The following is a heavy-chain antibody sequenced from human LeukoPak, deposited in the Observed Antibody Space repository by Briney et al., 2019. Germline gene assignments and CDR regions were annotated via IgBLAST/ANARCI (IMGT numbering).Heavy chain of an antibody. D-gene: IGHD1-14*01. V-gene: IGHV1-2*06. Sequence: ASVKVSCKASGYTFTGYYMHWVRQAPGQGLEWMGRINPNSGGTNYAQKFQVRVTMTRDTSISTAYMELSRRRSDDTAVYYCSRAMYNWYFDLWGRGTLVTVSS. J-gene: IGHJ2*01. CDR1: GYTFTGYY. CDR2: INPNSGGT. CDR3: SRAMYNWYFDL.